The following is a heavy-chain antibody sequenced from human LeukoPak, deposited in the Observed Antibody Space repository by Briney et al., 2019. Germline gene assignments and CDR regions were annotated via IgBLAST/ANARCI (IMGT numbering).Heavy chain of an antibody. CDR3: ATKGDTAMEPAEFDP. CDR1: GGSFSGYY. V-gene: IGHV4-34*01. Sequence: SETLSLTCAVYGGSFSGYYWSWIRQPPGKGLEWIGEINHSGSTNYNPSLKSRVTISVDTSKNQFSLKLSSVTAADTAVYYCATKGDTAMEPAEFDPWGQGTLVTVSS. D-gene: IGHD5-18*01. J-gene: IGHJ5*02. CDR2: INHSGST.